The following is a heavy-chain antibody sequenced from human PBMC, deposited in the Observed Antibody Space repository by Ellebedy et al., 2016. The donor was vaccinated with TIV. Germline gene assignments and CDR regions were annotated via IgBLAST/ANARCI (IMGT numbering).Heavy chain of an antibody. J-gene: IGHJ5*02. CDR2: IRSKAFGGTT. CDR1: GFTFGDYA. CDR3: TREGARYCSGGSCYL. D-gene: IGHD2-15*01. V-gene: IGHV3-49*04. Sequence: GESLKISCTASGFTFGDYAMSWVRQAPGKGLEWVGFIRSKAFGGTTEYAASVKGRFTISRDDSKSIAYLQMNSLKTEDTAVYYCTREGARYCSGGSCYLWGQGTLVTVSS.